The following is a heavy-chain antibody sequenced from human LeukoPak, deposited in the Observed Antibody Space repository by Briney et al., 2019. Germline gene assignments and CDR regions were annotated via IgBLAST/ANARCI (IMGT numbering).Heavy chain of an antibody. CDR3: ARDGKPMAKKYYYDSSGPPSA. Sequence: PSETLSLTCTVSGGSISSSSYYWGWTRQPPGKGLEWIGEINHSGSTNYNPSLKSRVTISVDTSKNQFSLKLSSVTAADTAVYYCARDGKPMAKKYYYDSSGPPSAWGQGTLVTVSS. J-gene: IGHJ5*02. CDR2: INHSGST. D-gene: IGHD3-22*01. CDR1: GGSISSSSYY. V-gene: IGHV4-39*07.